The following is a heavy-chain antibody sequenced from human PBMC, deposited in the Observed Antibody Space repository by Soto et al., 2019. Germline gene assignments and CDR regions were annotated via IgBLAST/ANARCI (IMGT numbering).Heavy chain of an antibody. D-gene: IGHD3-22*01. CDR2: IHYSGNT. CDR1: GGSISSGGYY. Sequence: SETLSLTCTVSGGSISSGGYYWSWIRQHPGKGLEWIGYIHYSGNTYYNLSLKSRLTISVDTSKNQFALKLSSATAADTAVYYCARAYRTAYYYDSSGYYSFKWFDPWGQGTLVTVSS. J-gene: IGHJ5*02. CDR3: ARAYRTAYYYDSSGYYSFKWFDP. V-gene: IGHV4-31*03.